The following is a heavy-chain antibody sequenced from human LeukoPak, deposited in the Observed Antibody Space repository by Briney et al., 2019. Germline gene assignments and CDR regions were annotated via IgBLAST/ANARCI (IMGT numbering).Heavy chain of an antibody. CDR3: ARLLWFGELSTRTRRYFDY. D-gene: IGHD3-10*01. V-gene: IGHV1-2*02. Sequence: ASVKVSCKASGYTFTGYYMHWVRQDPGQGLEWMGWVNLNSGGTKYAQKFQGRVTMTRDTSISTAYMELSSMRSDDTAVYYCARLLWFGELSTRTRRYFDYWGQGTLVTVSS. CDR1: GYTFTGYY. CDR2: VNLNSGGT. J-gene: IGHJ4*02.